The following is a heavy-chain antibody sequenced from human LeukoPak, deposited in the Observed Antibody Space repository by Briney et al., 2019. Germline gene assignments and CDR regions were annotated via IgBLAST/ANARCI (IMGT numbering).Heavy chain of an antibody. CDR1: GFTFSSYA. CDR3: AKGVSSLVPATRVPDY. CDR2: IGAGSGSK. J-gene: IGHJ4*02. Sequence: PGGSLRLSCAASGFTFSSYAMNWVRQAPGKGLEWVSTIGAGSGSKYYADSVKGRFTISRDNSKNTLYLQMNSLRAEDTAVYYCAKGVSSLVPATRVPDYWGQGTLVTVSS. V-gene: IGHV3-23*01. D-gene: IGHD2-2*01.